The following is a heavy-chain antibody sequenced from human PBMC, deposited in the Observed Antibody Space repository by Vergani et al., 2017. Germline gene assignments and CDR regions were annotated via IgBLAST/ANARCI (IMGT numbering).Heavy chain of an antibody. Sequence: QVQLQESGPGLVKPSQTLSLTCTVSGGSISSGSYYWSWIRQPAGKGLEWIGRIYTSGSTNYNPSLKSQVTMSVATSKNQFSLKLTSVTAADTAVYYCARAGASYYEVSIRDWFAPWGQGTLVTVSS. CDR2: IYTSGST. D-gene: IGHD1-26*01. CDR1: GGSISSGSYY. CDR3: ARAGASYYEVSIRDWFAP. V-gene: IGHV4-61*02. J-gene: IGHJ5*02.